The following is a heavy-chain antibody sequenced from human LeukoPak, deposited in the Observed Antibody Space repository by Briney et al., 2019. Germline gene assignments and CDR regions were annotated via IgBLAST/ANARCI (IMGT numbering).Heavy chain of an antibody. CDR3: AHLGSSGQVGMYV. D-gene: IGHD6-19*01. CDR2: IHHPDDK. CDR1: RFSLPTIGSG. V-gene: IGHV2-5*01. J-gene: IGHJ6*04. Sequence: EPGPTLLHPTLSHTLTCTFSRFSLPTIGSGVPWICHPPGKALERLPLIHHPDDKRYSPPLKGRITITKDTSKNQVVHTMTNIDPVDTATYYCAHLGSSGQVGMYVWGKGTTVTVSS.